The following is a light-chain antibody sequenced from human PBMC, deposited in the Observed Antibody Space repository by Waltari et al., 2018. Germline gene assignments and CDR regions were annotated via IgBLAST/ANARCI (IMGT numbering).Light chain of an antibody. CDR2: GNN. J-gene: IGLJ2*01. Sequence: QSALTQPPSVSGAPGQRVTISCTGSGSNIGAGYDVHWYQQFPGTLPKLLLSGNNKRPSGVPYRFSASKAGPSAPLAITGLQAEDEADYYCQSYDRSLSVVFGGGTKLTVL. CDR1: GSNIGAGYD. V-gene: IGLV1-40*01. CDR3: QSYDRSLSVV.